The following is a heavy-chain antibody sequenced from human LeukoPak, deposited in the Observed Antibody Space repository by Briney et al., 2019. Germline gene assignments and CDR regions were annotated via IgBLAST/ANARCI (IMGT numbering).Heavy chain of an antibody. CDR3: ARGGPTVGTDY. CDR1: GFTFRNYW. Sequence: PGGSLRLSCAGSGFTFRNYWMNWVRRAPGKGLEWVANIKEGGSEKYYVDSVKGRFTVSRDNAKNSLYLQINSLRADDTAVYYCARGGPTVGTDYWGQGTLVTVSS. V-gene: IGHV3-7*01. D-gene: IGHD1-26*01. J-gene: IGHJ4*02. CDR2: IKEGGSEK.